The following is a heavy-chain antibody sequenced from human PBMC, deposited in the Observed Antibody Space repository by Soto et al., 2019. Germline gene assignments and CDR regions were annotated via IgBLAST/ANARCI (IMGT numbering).Heavy chain of an antibody. D-gene: IGHD2-21*02. CDR1: GFTFSSYG. Sequence: GGSLRLSCAASGFTFSSYGMHWVRQAPGKGLEWVAVISYDGSNKYYADSVKGRFTISRDNSKNTLYLQMNSLRAEDTAVYYCAKGSGDQDYAFDIWGQGTMVTVSS. J-gene: IGHJ3*02. CDR3: AKGSGDQDYAFDI. V-gene: IGHV3-30*18. CDR2: ISYDGSNK.